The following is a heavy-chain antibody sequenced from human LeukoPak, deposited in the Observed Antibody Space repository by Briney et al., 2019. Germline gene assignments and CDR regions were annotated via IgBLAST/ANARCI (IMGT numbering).Heavy chain of an antibody. CDR2: ISTSSTTI. CDR1: GLSFSSYS. Sequence: GGSLRLSCAASGLSFSSYSMNWVRQAPGKGLEWVSYISTSSTTIYYADSVKGRFTISRDNAKNSLYLQMNSLRAEDTAVYYCARDKRRITIFGVVPRVEDVWGKGTTVTVSS. CDR3: ARDKRRITIFGVVPRVEDV. D-gene: IGHD3-3*01. V-gene: IGHV3-48*01. J-gene: IGHJ6*04.